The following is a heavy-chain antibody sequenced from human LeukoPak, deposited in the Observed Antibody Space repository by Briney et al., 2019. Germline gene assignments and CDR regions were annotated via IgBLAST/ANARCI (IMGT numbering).Heavy chain of an antibody. V-gene: IGHV3-21*01. J-gene: IGHJ4*02. Sequence: GGSLRLSCAASGFIFSSYSMSWVRQAPGKGLEWVSSISSSSSYIYYADSVKGRFTISRDNAKNSPYLQMNSLRAEDTAVYYCACGYYDSSGYSYFDYWGQGTLVTVSS. CDR3: ACGYYDSSGYSYFDY. CDR2: ISSSSSYI. CDR1: GFIFSSYS. D-gene: IGHD3-22*01.